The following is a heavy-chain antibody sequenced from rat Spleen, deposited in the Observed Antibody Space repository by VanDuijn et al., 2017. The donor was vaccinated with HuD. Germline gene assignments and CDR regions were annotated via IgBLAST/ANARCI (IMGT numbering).Heavy chain of an antibody. D-gene: IGHD1-10*01. CDR3: ARYNIYWYFDF. V-gene: IGHV3-1*01. CDR1: GYSIPSNY. J-gene: IGHJ1*01. CDR2: ISYSGST. Sequence: EVQLQESGPGLVKPSQSLSLTCSVIGYSIPSNYWGWIRKFPGNKMEWMGYISYSGSTSYNPSLKSRISITRDTSKNQFFLQLKSVTTEDTATYYCARYNIYWYFDFWGPGTMVTVSS.